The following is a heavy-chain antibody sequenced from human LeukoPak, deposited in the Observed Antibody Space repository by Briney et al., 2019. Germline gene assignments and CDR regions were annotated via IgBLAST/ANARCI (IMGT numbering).Heavy chain of an antibody. CDR1: GFTFSSYA. CDR2: ISGSGGST. D-gene: IGHD3-22*01. CDR3: AKDERRYYYDSSGYYSFDY. V-gene: IGHV3-23*01. Sequence: PGGSLRLSCAASGFTFSSYAMSWVRQAPGKGLERVSAISGSGGSTYYADSVKGRFTISRDNSKNTLYLQMNSLRAEDTAVYYCAKDERRYYYDSSGYYSFDYWGQGTLVSVCS. J-gene: IGHJ4*02.